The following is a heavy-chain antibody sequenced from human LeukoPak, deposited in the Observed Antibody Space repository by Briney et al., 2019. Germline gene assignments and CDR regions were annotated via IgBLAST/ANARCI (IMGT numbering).Heavy chain of an antibody. J-gene: IGHJ4*02. V-gene: IGHV1-2*02. Sequence: ASVKVSCKASGYTFTGYYTHWVRQAPGQGLEWMGWINPNSGGTNYAQKFQGRVTMTRDTSISTAYMELSSLRSDDTAVYYCARSSGSYSWDYFDYWGQGTLVTVSS. CDR1: GYTFTGYY. CDR2: INPNSGGT. D-gene: IGHD1-26*01. CDR3: ARSSGSYSWDYFDY.